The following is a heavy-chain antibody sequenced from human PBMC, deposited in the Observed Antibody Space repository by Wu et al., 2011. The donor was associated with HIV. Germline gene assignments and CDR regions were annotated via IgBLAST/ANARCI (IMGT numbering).Heavy chain of an antibody. Sequence: QVQLVQSGAEVKKPGSSVKVSCKASGGTFSSYAISWVRQAPGQGLEWMGWINPNNGGTNYAQKFQGRVTMTRDTSISTAYMELSRLRSDDTAVYYCARPYCSGGNCLGFDYWAREPWSPSP. CDR3: ARPYCSGGNCLGFDY. V-gene: IGHV1-2*02. D-gene: IGHD2-15*01. CDR1: GGTFSSYA. J-gene: IGHJ4*02. CDR2: INPNNGGT.